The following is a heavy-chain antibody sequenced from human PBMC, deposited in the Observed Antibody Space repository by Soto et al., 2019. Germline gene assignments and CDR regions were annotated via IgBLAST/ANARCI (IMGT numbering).Heavy chain of an antibody. CDR1: AYGFTSDG. V-gene: IGHV5-51*01. CDR3: ARQVNLLYSRGRHRDAFHF. D-gene: IGHD6-19*01. Sequence: LGESLKISCKGSAYGFTSDGIGWLRQMPGHGLEWMGIIYPGDSDTRYSPSFQGQVIISVDKSISTAYLQWSTLKASDTAMYYCARQVNLLYSRGRHRDAFHFSGPGPMLTVS. CDR2: IYPGDSDT. J-gene: IGHJ3*01.